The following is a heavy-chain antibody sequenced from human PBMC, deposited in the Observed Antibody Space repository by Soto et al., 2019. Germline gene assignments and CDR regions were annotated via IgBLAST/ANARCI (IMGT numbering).Heavy chain of an antibody. Sequence: SETLSLTCTVSGASVSSGNYYWSWIRQPPGKGLECIGYISYSGSTNYNPSLKSRVTISIDTSKNQFSLKLSSVTAADTAVYYCARGSGSYYAYWGQGTLVTFSS. CDR2: ISYSGST. CDR3: ARGSGSYYAY. J-gene: IGHJ4*02. V-gene: IGHV4-61*01. D-gene: IGHD1-26*01. CDR1: GASVSSGNYY.